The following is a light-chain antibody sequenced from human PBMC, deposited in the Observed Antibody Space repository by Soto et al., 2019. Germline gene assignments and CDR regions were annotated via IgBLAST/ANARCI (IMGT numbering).Light chain of an antibody. CDR3: QQRSTGT. Sequence: EVVLTQSPAALSLSPGERATLSCRASQTINNFLAWYQQKPGQAPRLLIYDASSRAAGVPGRFSGSGSGTDFTLTITSLEPEDFALYHCQQRSTGTFGAGTKV. CDR1: QTINNF. J-gene: IGKJ4*01. CDR2: DAS. V-gene: IGKV3-11*01.